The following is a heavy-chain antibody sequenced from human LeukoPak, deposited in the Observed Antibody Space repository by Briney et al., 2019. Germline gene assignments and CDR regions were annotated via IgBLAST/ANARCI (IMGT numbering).Heavy chain of an antibody. J-gene: IGHJ6*02. CDR1: GYTVTSYG. CDR2: ISAYNGNT. D-gene: IGHD4-17*01. CDR3: ARAPPLDYGGDYYYGMDV. V-gene: IGHV1-18*01. Sequence: ASVKLSCTASGYTVTSYGISWVRQAPGQGLEWMGWISAYNGNTNYAQKLQGRVTMTTDTSTSTAYMELRSLGSDDTAVYYCARAPPLDYGGDYYYGMDVWGQGTTVTVSS.